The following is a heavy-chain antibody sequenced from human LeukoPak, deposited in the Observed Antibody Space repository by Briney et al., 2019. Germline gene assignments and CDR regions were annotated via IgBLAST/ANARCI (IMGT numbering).Heavy chain of an antibody. CDR2: ITGSGENT. CDR3: AKDLNSDYYDSRGYYAYFDY. V-gene: IGHV3-23*01. CDR1: GFTFSSYA. Sequence: GGSLRLSCAASGFTFSSYAMSWVRQAPGKGLEWVLTITGSGENTYYADPVKGRFTISRDNSKNTMYLQMNSVKVEDTAVYFCAKDLNSDYYDSRGYYAYFDYWGQGTLVTASS. J-gene: IGHJ4*02. D-gene: IGHD3-22*01.